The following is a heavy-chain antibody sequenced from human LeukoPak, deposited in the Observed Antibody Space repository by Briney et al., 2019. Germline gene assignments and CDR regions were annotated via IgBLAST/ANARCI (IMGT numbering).Heavy chain of an antibody. V-gene: IGHV4-59*08. J-gene: IGHJ4*02. D-gene: IGHD6-6*01. CDR1: GASISDSY. CDR3: ARFTARAREIDY. CDR2: IYYTGDN. Sequence: SETLSLTCSVSGASISDSYWTWIRQPPGKTLEWIGYIYYTGDNDYNPSLKSRVTMSVDTSKSHLSLKLTSVTAADTAVYYCARFTARAREIDYWGQGILVTVSS.